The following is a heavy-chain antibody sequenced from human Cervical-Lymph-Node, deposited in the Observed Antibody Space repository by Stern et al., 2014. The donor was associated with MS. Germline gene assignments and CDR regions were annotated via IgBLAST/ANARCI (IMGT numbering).Heavy chain of an antibody. J-gene: IGHJ6*02. CDR3: SRQSFCLDV. Sequence: VEVVQSGSELKKPGASVKVSCKASGYTFTSYAVHWVRQAPGQGLEWMGWINTDTVNPAYSQGFTGRFVFSLDTSVNTAYLQISRLKAEDTAVYYCSRQSFCLDVWGQGTTVTVSS. V-gene: IGHV7-4-1*02. CDR1: GYTFTSYA. D-gene: IGHD3-16*02. CDR2: INTDTVNP.